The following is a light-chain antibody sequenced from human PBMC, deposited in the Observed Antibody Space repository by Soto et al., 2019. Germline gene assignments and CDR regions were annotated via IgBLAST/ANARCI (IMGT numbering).Light chain of an antibody. CDR1: QSISSY. CDR2: AAS. CDR3: QQLNNYPIT. Sequence: DIQMTQSPSFLSASQGDRVTITCRASQSISSYLAWYQQKPGQAPKLLIYAASTWQSGVPSRFSGSGSGTEFTLTISSLQPEDFATYYCQQLNNYPITFGQGTRLEMK. J-gene: IGKJ5*01. V-gene: IGKV1-9*01.